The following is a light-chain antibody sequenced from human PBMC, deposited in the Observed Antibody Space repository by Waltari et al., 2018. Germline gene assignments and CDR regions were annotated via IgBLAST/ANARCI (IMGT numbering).Light chain of an antibody. CDR3: SSYTRSNSWV. V-gene: IGLV2-14*01. J-gene: IGLJ3*02. CDR2: DVN. Sequence: QSALTPPASVSGSPGQSITISCTGTSTDVGGYNSVSWYQQHPGKAPKFMIYDVNKRPSGVSNRFSGSKSGNTASLTISGLQAEDEADYFCSSYTRSNSWVFGGGTKLTVL. CDR1: STDVGGYNS.